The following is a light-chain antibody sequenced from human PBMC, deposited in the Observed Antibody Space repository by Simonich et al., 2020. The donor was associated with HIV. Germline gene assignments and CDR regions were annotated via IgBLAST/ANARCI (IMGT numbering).Light chain of an antibody. CDR2: DLS. V-gene: IGKV2-29*02. CDR3: MQGIHFPYT. J-gene: IGKJ2*01. CDR1: QSLLHSDGRTY. Sequence: EIVMTQTALSLSVTPGQPASISCKSSQSLLHSDGRTYWYWYLQKPGQSPQLLIYDLSSRFSGVPDRFSGSGSGTDFTLHISRVEAEDVGVYYCMQGIHFPYTFGQGTKVEIK.